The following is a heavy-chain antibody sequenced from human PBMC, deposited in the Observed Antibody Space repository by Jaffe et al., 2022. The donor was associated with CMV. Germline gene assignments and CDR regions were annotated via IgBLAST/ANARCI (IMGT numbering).Heavy chain of an antibody. D-gene: IGHD1-1*01. CDR2: IIPMFGRT. J-gene: IGHJ6*02. V-gene: IGHV1-69*01. CDR1: GGTFINYA. CDR3: ARDRFHNNEYYYAMDV. Sequence: QVQLVQSGAEVKKPGSSVKVSCKASGGTFINYAFSWVRQAPGQGLEWMGGIIPMFGRTHYAQNFQGRVTISASESTRTASFEVRSLRSDDTAIYYCARDRFHNNEYYYAMDVWGQGTTVIVS.